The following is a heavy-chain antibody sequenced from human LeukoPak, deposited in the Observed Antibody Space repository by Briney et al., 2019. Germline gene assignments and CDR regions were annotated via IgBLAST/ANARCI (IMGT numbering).Heavy chain of an antibody. CDR1: GDSINSLDL. Sequence: SETLSLTCTVSGDSINSLDLWSWVRQPPGKGLEWIGEMYLSGTTHSNPSVKSRVTISIDKSKNQFFLNLSSVTAADTAVYYCAGLVGRYSSGLYYYYFDYLGQGTLVTVSS. CDR2: MYLSGTT. D-gene: IGHD3-22*01. CDR3: AGLVGRYSSGLYYYYFDY. V-gene: IGHV4-4*02. J-gene: IGHJ4*02.